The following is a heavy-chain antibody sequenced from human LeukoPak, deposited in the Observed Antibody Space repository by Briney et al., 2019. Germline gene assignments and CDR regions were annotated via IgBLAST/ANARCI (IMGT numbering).Heavy chain of an antibody. CDR3: ALVLPTLGTIDY. Sequence: GASVKVSCKASGYTFIGYYMHWVRQAPGQGLEWMGWINPNSGGTNYAQNFQGRISMTRDASISTVYMELSRLRSDDTAVYYCALVLPTLGTIDYWGQGTLVTVSS. CDR2: INPNSGGT. V-gene: IGHV1-2*02. D-gene: IGHD2/OR15-2a*01. J-gene: IGHJ4*02. CDR1: GYTFIGYY.